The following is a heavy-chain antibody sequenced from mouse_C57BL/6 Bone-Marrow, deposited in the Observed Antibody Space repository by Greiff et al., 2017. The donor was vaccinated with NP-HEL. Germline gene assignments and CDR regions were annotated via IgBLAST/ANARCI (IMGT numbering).Heavy chain of an antibody. J-gene: IGHJ4*01. CDR2: IYPGSGST. V-gene: IGHV1-55*01. CDR1: GYTFTSYW. CDR3: ARDGSCYAMDY. Sequence: VQLQQSGAELVKPGASVKMSCKASGYTFTSYWITWVKQRPGQGLEWIGDIYPGSGSTNYNEKFKSKATLTVDTSSSTAYMQLSSLTSEDSAVYYCARDGSCYAMDYWGQGTSVTVSS. D-gene: IGHD1-1*01.